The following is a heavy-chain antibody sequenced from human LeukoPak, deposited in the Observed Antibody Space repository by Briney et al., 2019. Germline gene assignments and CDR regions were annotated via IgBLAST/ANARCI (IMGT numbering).Heavy chain of an antibody. CDR3: ARGRSGIYGFYDY. Sequence: GVSLRLSCEASGFTFSSYWMQWVRQAPGKGLVWVSRIKSDGSSISYADSVKGRFTISRDNAKNTLYLQMNSLGAEDTAVYFCARGRSGIYGFYDYWGQGTLVTVSS. CDR1: GFTFSSYW. V-gene: IGHV3-74*01. D-gene: IGHD3-10*01. CDR2: IKSDGSSI. J-gene: IGHJ4*02.